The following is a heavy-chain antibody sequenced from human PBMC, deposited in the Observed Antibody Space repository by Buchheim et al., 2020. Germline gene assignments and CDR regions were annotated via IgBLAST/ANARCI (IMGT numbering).Heavy chain of an antibody. V-gene: IGHV4-4*02. D-gene: IGHD3-3*01. CDR3: AGRFLEWLSVPTFDY. J-gene: IGHJ4*02. CDR1: GGSISSSNW. Sequence: QVQLQESGPGLVKPSGTLSLTCAVSGGSISSSNWWSWVRQPPGKALEWIGEIQHSGSTNYNPSLKSRVTISVDKFKNQFSPKLSSVTAADAAEYYCAGRFLEWLSVPTFDYWGQGTL. CDR2: IQHSGST.